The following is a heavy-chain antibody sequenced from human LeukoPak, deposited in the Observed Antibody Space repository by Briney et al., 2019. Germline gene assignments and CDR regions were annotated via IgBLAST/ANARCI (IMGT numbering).Heavy chain of an antibody. V-gene: IGHV4-39*07. D-gene: IGHD5-18*01. CDR2: IDYSGST. J-gene: IGHJ3*02. Sequence: SETLSLTCTVSGGSISNTSYYWGWIRQPPGKGLEWIGTIDYSGSTYYNPSLKSRVTISVDTSKNQFSLNLSSVTAADTAVYYCARIRFDSYGSLMVNPGAFDIWGQGTMVTVSS. CDR3: ARIRFDSYGSLMVNPGAFDI. CDR1: GGSISNTSYY.